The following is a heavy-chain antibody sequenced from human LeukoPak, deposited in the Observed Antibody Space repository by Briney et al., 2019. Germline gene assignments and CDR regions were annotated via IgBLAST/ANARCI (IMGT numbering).Heavy chain of an antibody. CDR1: GFTFSSYG. Sequence: GRSLRLSCAASGFTFSSYGMHWVRQAPGKGLEWVAVIWYDGSNKYYADSVKGRFTISRDNSKNTLFLQMNSLRAEDTAVYYCARDPDDYGDYSYFDYWGQGTLVTVS. CDR2: IWYDGSNK. D-gene: IGHD4-17*01. CDR3: ARDPDDYGDYSYFDY. J-gene: IGHJ4*02. V-gene: IGHV3-33*01.